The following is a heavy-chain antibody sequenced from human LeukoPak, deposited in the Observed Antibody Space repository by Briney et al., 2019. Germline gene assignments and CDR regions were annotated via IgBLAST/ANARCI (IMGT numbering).Heavy chain of an antibody. CDR1: GFTFSSYA. V-gene: IGHV3-23*01. J-gene: IGHJ4*02. CDR2: ISGSGGST. CDR3: AKGREYCGGDCYAAYFDY. Sequence: SGGSLRLSCAASGFTFSSYAMSWVRQAPGKGLEWVSAISGSGGSTYYADSVKGRFTISRDNSKNTLYLQMNSLRAEDTAVYYCAKGREYCGGDCYAAYFDYWGQGTLVTVSS. D-gene: IGHD2-21*02.